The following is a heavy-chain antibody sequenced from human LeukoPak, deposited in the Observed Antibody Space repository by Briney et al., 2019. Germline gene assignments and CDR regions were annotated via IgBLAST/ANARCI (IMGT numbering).Heavy chain of an antibody. CDR1: GYSISRSRYY. CDR3: ARQYSSGWGY. Sequence: SETLSLTCTVSGYSISRSRYYWAWIRQPPGKGLEWIGSIYYSGSTYYNPSLKSRVTISVDTSKNQFSLKLSSVTAADTAVYYCARQYSSGWGYWGQGTLVTVSS. V-gene: IGHV4-39*01. D-gene: IGHD6-19*01. J-gene: IGHJ4*02. CDR2: IYYSGST.